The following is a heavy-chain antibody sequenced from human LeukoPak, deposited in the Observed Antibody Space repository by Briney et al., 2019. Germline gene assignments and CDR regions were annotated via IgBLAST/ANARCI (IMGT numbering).Heavy chain of an antibody. Sequence: TGRSLRLSCAASGFTFSSYGMHWVRQAPGKGLEWVAVIWYDGSNKYYADSVKGRFTTSRDNSKNTLYLQMNSLRAEDTAVYYCAIGGVGWRRSIPSYYYYGMDVWGQGTTVTVSS. D-gene: IGHD5-12*01. V-gene: IGHV3-33*01. J-gene: IGHJ6*02. CDR1: GFTFSSYG. CDR3: AIGGVGWRRSIPSYYYYGMDV. CDR2: IWYDGSNK.